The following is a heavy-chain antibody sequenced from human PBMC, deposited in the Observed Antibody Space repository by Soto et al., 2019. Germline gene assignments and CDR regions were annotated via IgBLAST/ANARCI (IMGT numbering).Heavy chain of an antibody. J-gene: IGHJ6*02. CDR2: IKQDGSEK. CDR1: GFTFSSYW. V-gene: IGHV3-7*03. CDR3: GRDRGTLQTEYYYYGMDV. Sequence: PGGSLRLSCAASGFTFSSYWMSWVRQAPGKGLEWVANIKQDGSEKYYVDSVKGRFTISRDNAKNSLYLQMKRLRAEDTAVYYCGRDRGTLQTEYYYYGMDVWGQGTTVTVSS. D-gene: IGHD1-1*01.